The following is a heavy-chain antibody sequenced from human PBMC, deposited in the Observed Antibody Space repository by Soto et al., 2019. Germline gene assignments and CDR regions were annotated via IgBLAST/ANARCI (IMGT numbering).Heavy chain of an antibody. D-gene: IGHD6-19*01. CDR2: IYYSGST. V-gene: IGHV4-59*01. CDR3: ARGVWLMAGTCWLDLPDMDV. Sequence: SETLSLTCTVSGGSISSYYWSWIRQPPGKGLEWIGYIYYSGSTNYNPSLKSRVTISVDTSKNQFSLKLSSVTAADTAVYYCARGVWLMAGTCWLDLPDMDVWGKGTTVTVSS. CDR1: GGSISSYY. J-gene: IGHJ6*03.